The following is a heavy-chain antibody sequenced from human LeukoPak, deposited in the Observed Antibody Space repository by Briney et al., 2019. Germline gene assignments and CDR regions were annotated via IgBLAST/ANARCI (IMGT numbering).Heavy chain of an antibody. CDR2: INSDGSST. D-gene: IGHD4-11*01. Sequence: GSLRLSCAASGFMFSSYWMHWVRQAPGRGLVWVSRINSDGSSTSYADSVKGRFTISRDNAKNTLYLQMNSLRAEDTAVYYCASPGGNYALLGFDSWGQGTLVTVSS. CDR1: GFMFSSYW. CDR3: ASPGGNYALLGFDS. V-gene: IGHV3-74*01. J-gene: IGHJ4*02.